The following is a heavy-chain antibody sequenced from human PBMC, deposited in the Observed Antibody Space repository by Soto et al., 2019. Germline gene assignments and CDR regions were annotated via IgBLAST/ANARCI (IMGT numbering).Heavy chain of an antibody. CDR3: ARDRSCSSTSCYAHAFSDYYGMDV. CDR2: ISSSSSTI. V-gene: IGHV3-48*02. J-gene: IGHJ6*02. D-gene: IGHD2-2*01. CDR1: GFTFSSYS. Sequence: GGSLRLSCAASGFTFSSYSMNWVRQAPGKGLEWVSYISSSSSTIYYADSVKGRFTISRDNAKNSLYLQMNSLRDEDTAVYYCARDRSCSSTSCYAHAFSDYYGMDVWGQGTTVTVSS.